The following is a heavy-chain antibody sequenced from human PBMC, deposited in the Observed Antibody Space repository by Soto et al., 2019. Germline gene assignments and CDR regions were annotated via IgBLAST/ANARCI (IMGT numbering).Heavy chain of an antibody. J-gene: IGHJ4*02. CDR3: AKELVNSGWTYFDY. Sequence: EVQLVESGGGLVQPGGSLRLSCAASGFTFNTYAMSWVRQAPGKGLEWVSAISDSGGRTYYADSVKGRFTISRDNSKNTLYLQMNSLRAEDTAVYFCAKELVNSGWTYFDYWGQGTLVTVSS. CDR1: GFTFNTYA. D-gene: IGHD6-19*01. V-gene: IGHV3-23*04. CDR2: ISDSGGRT.